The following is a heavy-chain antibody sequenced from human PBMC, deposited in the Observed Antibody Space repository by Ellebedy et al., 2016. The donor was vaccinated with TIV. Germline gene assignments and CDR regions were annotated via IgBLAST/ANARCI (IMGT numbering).Heavy chain of an antibody. CDR3: ARVLVFCSSTSCPFNWFDP. CDR1: GYTFTGYY. J-gene: IGHJ5*02. D-gene: IGHD2-2*01. Sequence: AASVKVSCKASGYTFTGYYMHWVRQAPGQGLEWMGWINPNSGGTNYAQKFQGRVTMTRDTSISTAYMELSRLRSDDTAVYYCARVLVFCSSTSCPFNWFDPWGQGTLVTVSS. CDR2: INPNSGGT. V-gene: IGHV1-2*02.